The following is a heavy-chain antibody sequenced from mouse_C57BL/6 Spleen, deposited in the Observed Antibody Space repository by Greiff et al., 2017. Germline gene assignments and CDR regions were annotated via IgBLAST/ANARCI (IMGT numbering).Heavy chain of an antibody. CDR3: ARWSTTVVATDY. CDR2: IYPRSGNT. D-gene: IGHD1-1*01. CDR1: GYTFTSYG. Sequence: LVQSGAELARPGASVKLSCKASGYTFTSYGISWVKQRTGQGLEWIGEIYPRSGNTYYNEKFKGTATLTADKSSSTAYMKLRSLTSEDSAVYFCARWSTTVVATDYWGQGTTLTVSS. J-gene: IGHJ2*01. V-gene: IGHV1-81*01.